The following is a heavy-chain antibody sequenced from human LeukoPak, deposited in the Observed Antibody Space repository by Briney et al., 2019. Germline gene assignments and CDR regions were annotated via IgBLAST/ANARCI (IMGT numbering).Heavy chain of an antibody. CDR2: IYYSGST. D-gene: IGHD6-13*01. CDR1: GGSISSYY. J-gene: IGHJ4*02. V-gene: IGHV4-59*08. CDR3: ASLIAAAGTRIHDY. Sequence: SETLSLTCTVSGGSISSYYWSWIRQPPGKGLEWIGYIYYSGSTNYNPPLKSRVTISVDTSKNQFSLKLSSVTAADTAVYYCASLIAAAGTRIHDYWGQGTLVTVSS.